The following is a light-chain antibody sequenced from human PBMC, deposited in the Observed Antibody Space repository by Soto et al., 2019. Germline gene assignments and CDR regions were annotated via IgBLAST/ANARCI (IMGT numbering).Light chain of an antibody. CDR3: QKYNNLPYT. CDR2: DAS. CDR1: QSVNSK. Sequence: EIVMTQSPATLSVSPGETATLSCRASQSVNSKLAWYQQKPGQAPRLLIYDASTRATDIPARFSGSGSGTEFTLTISSLQSADFAVYYCQKYNNLPYTFGQGTKLEIK. J-gene: IGKJ2*01. V-gene: IGKV3-15*01.